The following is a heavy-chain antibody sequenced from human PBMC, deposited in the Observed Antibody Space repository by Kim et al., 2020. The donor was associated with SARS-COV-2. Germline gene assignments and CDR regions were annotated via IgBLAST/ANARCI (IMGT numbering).Heavy chain of an antibody. J-gene: IGHJ4*02. Sequence: ASVKVSCKSSGNTFTGHYIHWVRQAPGQGLEWMGRINPNTGGTVYAQKFQGRVTMTRDTSISTAYMDLTRLTSDDTAVYYCAREVVGTSAYFEYWGQGTLVTVSS. CDR3: AREVVGTSAYFEY. V-gene: IGHV1-2*06. CDR1: GNTFTGHY. CDR2: INPNTGGT. D-gene: IGHD6-6*01.